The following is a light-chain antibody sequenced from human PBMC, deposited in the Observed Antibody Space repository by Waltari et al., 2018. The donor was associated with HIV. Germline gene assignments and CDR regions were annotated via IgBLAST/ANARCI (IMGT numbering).Light chain of an antibody. CDR3: SSFANRDGFYVL. J-gene: IGLJ2*01. Sequence: QSALTQPPSASGSPGQSVTLSCTGTNSDIGTYDYVSWYQQHPGKAPKLVISEVTKRPSGVSVRFSGSKSGTTAFLTVSGLQAEDEADYYCSSFANRDGFYVLFGGGTRLTVL. V-gene: IGLV2-8*01. CDR2: EVT. CDR1: NSDIGTYDY.